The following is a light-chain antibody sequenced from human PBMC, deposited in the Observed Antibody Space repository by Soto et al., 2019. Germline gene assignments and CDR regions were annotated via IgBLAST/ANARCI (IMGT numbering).Light chain of an antibody. CDR3: LQHNTYPFT. CDR1: QGIRDG. J-gene: IGKJ3*01. Sequence: DIKMTQSPSSLSASVGDRVIITCRASQGIRDGLAWFQQIPGRAPKRLIYSASTLHSGVPSRFSGSRSGKEFTLTINSLQPEDFATYYCLQHNTYPFTFGPGTTVDI. CDR2: SAS. V-gene: IGKV1-17*01.